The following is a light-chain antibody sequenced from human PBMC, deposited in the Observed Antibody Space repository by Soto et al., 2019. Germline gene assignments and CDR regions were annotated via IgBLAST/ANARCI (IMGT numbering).Light chain of an antibody. V-gene: IGKV1-5*03. J-gene: IGKJ1*01. CDR3: QQYNSLWT. CDR1: QSIRSW. CDR2: KAS. Sequence: DIQMPQSPSTLSASVGERVTITCRASQSIRSWLAWYQQKPGKAPKLLIYKASSLESGVPARFSGSGSGTEFTLTISSLQPDDFATYYCQQYNSLWTFGHGTKVEIK.